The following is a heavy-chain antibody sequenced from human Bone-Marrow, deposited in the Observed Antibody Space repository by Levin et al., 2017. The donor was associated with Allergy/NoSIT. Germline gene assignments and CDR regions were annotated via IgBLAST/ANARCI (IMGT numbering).Heavy chain of an antibody. CDR3: AKVLSSTAGYYMDV. CDR1: GFTFSSYA. CDR2: ISGSGGST. V-gene: IGHV3-23*01. J-gene: IGHJ6*03. Sequence: QAGGSLRLSCAASGFTFSSYAMNWVRQAPGKGLEWVSGISGSGGSTYYADSVKGRFTISRDNSKNTLYLQMNSLRAEDTAVYYCAKVLSSTAGYYMDVWGKGTTVTVSS. D-gene: IGHD3-16*02.